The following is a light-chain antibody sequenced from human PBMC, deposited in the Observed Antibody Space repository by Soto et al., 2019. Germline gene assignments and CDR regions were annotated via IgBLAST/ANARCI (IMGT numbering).Light chain of an antibody. J-gene: IGKJ1*01. CDR1: QTVSRMY. Sequence: IVLTQSPVPLSLPPGERATLSCRASQTVSRMYLSGFQQKPGQAPRLLIYGTSTRATGIPVRFSGSGSGTDSTLTISSLQPEDFAVYFCHQDFNLPWTFGQGTKVDIK. V-gene: IGKV3D-7*01. CDR3: HQDFNLPWT. CDR2: GTS.